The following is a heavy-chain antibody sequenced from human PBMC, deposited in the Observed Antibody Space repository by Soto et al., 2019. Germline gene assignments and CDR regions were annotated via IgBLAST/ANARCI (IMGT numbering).Heavy chain of an antibody. J-gene: IGHJ6*02. V-gene: IGHV3-21*01. Sequence: EVQLVESVGGLVKPGGSLRLSCAASGLTFSSDSMNWVRQAPGKGLEWVSSISSGSSYKYYAESVKGRFTISRDNAKNSLYLQMNSLRAEYTAVYYCARDGYNWNDGYYYGMDVWGQGTTVTVSS. CDR2: ISSGSSYK. D-gene: IGHD1-1*01. CDR1: GLTFSSDS. CDR3: ARDGYNWNDGYYYGMDV.